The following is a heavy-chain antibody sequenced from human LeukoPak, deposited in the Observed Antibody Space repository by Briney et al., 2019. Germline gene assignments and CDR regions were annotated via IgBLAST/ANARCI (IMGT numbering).Heavy chain of an antibody. J-gene: IGHJ4*02. Sequence: SETLSLTCTVSGYSISSGYYWGWIRPPPGKGLEWTGSIDHSGSTYYNPSLKSRITISVDTSKNQFSLKLSSVTAADTAVYYCAREGIQLWPSDYWGQGTLVTVSS. CDR3: AREGIQLWPSDY. D-gene: IGHD5-18*01. V-gene: IGHV4-38-2*02. CDR1: GYSISSGYY. CDR2: IDHSGST.